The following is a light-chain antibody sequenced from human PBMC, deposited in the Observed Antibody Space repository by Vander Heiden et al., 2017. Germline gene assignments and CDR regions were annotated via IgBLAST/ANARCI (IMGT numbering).Light chain of an antibody. J-gene: IGLJ2*01. CDR2: DVS. V-gene: IGLV2-11*01. CDR1: SSDVGGYNY. CDR3: CSYAGSYTVGAVV. Sequence: QSALTQPRSVSGSPGQSVTISCTGTSSDVGGYNYVSWYQQHPGKAPKLMIYDVSKRPSGVPDRFSGSKSGNTASLTISGLQAEDEADDYCCSYAGSYTVGAVVFGGGTKLTVL.